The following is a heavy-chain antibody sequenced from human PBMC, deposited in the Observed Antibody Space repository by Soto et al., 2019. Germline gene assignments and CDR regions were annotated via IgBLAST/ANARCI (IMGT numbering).Heavy chain of an antibody. J-gene: IGHJ3*02. CDR3: AKDRLGYGYGAFDI. CDR2: ISYDGSNK. V-gene: IGHV3-30*18. Sequence: QVQLVESGGGVVQPGRSLRLSCAASGFTFSSYGMHWVRQAPGKGLEWVAVISYDGSNKYYADSVKGRFTISRDNSKNTPYLQMNSLRAEDTAVYYCAKDRLGYGYGAFDIWGQGTMVTVSS. CDR1: GFTFSSYG. D-gene: IGHD5-18*01.